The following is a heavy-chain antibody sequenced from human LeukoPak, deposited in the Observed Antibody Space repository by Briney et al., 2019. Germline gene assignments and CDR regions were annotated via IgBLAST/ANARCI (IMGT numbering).Heavy chain of an antibody. J-gene: IGHJ3*02. V-gene: IGHV3-66*01. Sequence: PGGSLRLSYAASGFTVSSNYMSWVRQAPGKGLEWVSVIYSGGSTYYADSVKGRYTISRDNSKNTLYLQMNSLRAEDTAVYYCARWYTAMVAFDIWGQGTMVTVSS. D-gene: IGHD5-18*01. CDR1: GFTVSSNY. CDR2: IYSGGST. CDR3: ARWYTAMVAFDI.